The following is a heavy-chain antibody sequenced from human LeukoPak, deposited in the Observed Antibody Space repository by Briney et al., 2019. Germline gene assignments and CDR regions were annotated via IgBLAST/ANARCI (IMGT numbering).Heavy chain of an antibody. V-gene: IGHV3-21*01. J-gene: IGHJ4*02. CDR1: GFTFSSYS. Sequence: GGSLRLSCAASGFTFSSYSMNWVRQAPGKGLEWVSSISSSSSYIYYADSVKGRFTISRDNAKNSLYLQMNSLRAEDTAVYYCARDLKGLGPFDYWGQGTLVTVSS. D-gene: IGHD3-16*01. CDR3: ARDLKGLGPFDY. CDR2: ISSSSSYI.